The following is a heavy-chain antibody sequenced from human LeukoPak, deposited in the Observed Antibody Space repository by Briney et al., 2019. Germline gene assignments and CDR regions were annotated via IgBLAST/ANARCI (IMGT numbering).Heavy chain of an antibody. CDR2: IYYSGST. J-gene: IGHJ4*02. CDR3: ARGGDYSNDFFDY. Sequence: KSSETLSLTCTVSGGSISSYYWSWIRQPPGKGLEWIGYIYYSGSTNYNPSLKSRVTISVDTSKNQFSLKLSSVTAADTAVYYCARGGDYSNDFFDYWGQGTLVTVSS. CDR1: GGSISSYY. V-gene: IGHV4-59*01. D-gene: IGHD4-11*01.